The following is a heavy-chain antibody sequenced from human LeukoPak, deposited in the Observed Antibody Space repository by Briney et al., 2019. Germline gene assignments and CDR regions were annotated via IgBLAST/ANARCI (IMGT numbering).Heavy chain of an antibody. CDR3: VRITTGTIDY. CDR1: GGSFSGYY. J-gene: IGHJ4*02. Sequence: SETLSLTCAVYGGSFSGYYWSWIRQPPGKGLEWIGEINHSGSTNYNPSLKSRVTISVDTSKNQFSLRLSSVTAADTAVYYCVRITTGTIDYWGQGTLVTVSS. V-gene: IGHV4-34*01. CDR2: INHSGST. D-gene: IGHD1-1*01.